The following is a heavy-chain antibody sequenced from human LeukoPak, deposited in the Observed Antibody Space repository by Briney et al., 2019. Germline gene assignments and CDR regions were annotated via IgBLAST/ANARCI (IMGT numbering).Heavy chain of an antibody. V-gene: IGHV3-21*01. Sequence: GGSLRLFCAASGFTFSSYSMNWVRQTPGKGLEWVSSISSSSSYIYYADSVKGRFTISRDNSKNTLYLQMNSLRAEDTAVYYCAKDRSGEAYYYDSSGYIDYWGQGTLVTVSS. CDR1: GFTFSSYS. CDR3: AKDRSGEAYYYDSSGYIDY. CDR2: ISSSSSYI. D-gene: IGHD3-22*01. J-gene: IGHJ4*02.